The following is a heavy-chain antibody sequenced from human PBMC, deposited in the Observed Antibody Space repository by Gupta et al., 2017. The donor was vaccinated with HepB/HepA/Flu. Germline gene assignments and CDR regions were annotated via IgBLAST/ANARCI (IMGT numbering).Heavy chain of an antibody. CDR3: ARVSPIWSGRAGYFNF. Sequence: EVLLVESGGGLIQPGGSLRLSCAASGFTVSDNYMSWVRQAPGKGLEWVSLLYSDGRTYYPDSVKGRFTISRDESKNTVYLQVNSLRADDTAVYYCARVSPIWSGRAGYFNFWGQGTLVTVSS. D-gene: IGHD3-3*01. J-gene: IGHJ4*02. V-gene: IGHV3-53*01. CDR2: LYSDGRT. CDR1: GFTVSDNY.